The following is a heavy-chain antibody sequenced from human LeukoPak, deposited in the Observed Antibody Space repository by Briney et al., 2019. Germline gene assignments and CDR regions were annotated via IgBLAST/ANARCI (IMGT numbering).Heavy chain of an antibody. D-gene: IGHD3-9*01. Sequence: GGSLRLSCSASGFTFSRYAMHWVRQAPGKGLEYVSAIGSSGGSTYYADSVKGRFTISRDNSKDTLYLQMSSLRAEVTTVYYCVKSAGFDWLSPLDAFDIWGQGTMVTVSS. J-gene: IGHJ3*02. CDR3: VKSAGFDWLSPLDAFDI. V-gene: IGHV3-64D*06. CDR1: GFTFSRYA. CDR2: IGSSGGST.